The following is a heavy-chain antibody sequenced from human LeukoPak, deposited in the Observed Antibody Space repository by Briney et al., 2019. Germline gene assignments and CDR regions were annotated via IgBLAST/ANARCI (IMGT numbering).Heavy chain of an antibody. CDR2: ISAYNGNT. Sequence: GASVKVSCKASGYTFTSYGISWVRQAPGQGLEWMGWISAYNGNTNYAQKLQGRVTITTDESTSTAYMELSSLRSEDTAVYYCARGTKRRNWNYDDGYYYYYMDVWGKGTTVTVSS. V-gene: IGHV1-18*01. CDR1: GYTFTSYG. D-gene: IGHD1-7*01. J-gene: IGHJ6*03. CDR3: ARGTKRRNWNYDDGYYYYYMDV.